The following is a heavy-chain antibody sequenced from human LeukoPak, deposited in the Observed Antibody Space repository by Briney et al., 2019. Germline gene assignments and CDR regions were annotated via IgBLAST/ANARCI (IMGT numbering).Heavy chain of an antibody. CDR1: GFTFTSHG. Sequence: PGGSLRLSCAASGFTFTSHGMHWVRQAPGKGLEWVALIWYDGSKKYYVDSVKGRFTISRDDSKNTLYLQMHSLRVEDTAVYYCARITGMNYVADVWGQGTTVTVS. J-gene: IGHJ6*02. V-gene: IGHV3-33*01. CDR2: IWYDGSKK. CDR3: ARITGMNYVADV. D-gene: IGHD1-7*01.